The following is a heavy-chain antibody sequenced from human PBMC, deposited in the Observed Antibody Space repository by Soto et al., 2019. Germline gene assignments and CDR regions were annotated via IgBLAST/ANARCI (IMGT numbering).Heavy chain of an antibody. CDR1: GGSISSGGYS. J-gene: IGHJ4*02. Sequence: LSLTCAVSGGSISSGGYSWSWIRQPPGKGLEWIGYIYHSGSTYYNPSLKRRVTISVDRSKNQFSLKLSSVTAADTAVYYCARGPPHSHWGQGTLVTVSS. V-gene: IGHV4-30-2*01. CDR2: IYHSGST. D-gene: IGHD2-21*01. CDR3: ARGPPHSH.